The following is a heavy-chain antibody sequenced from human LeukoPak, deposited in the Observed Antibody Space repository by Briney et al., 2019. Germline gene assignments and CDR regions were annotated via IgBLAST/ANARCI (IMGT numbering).Heavy chain of an antibody. D-gene: IGHD2-8*01. Sequence: GGSLRLSCAASGFTFSSYGMSWVRQAPGKGLEWVSAISGSGGSTYYADSVKGRFTIFRDNSKNTLYLQMNSLRTEDTAVYYCARDTKTYDYWGQGTLVTVSS. CDR1: GFTFSSYG. CDR3: ARDTKTYDY. V-gene: IGHV3-23*01. J-gene: IGHJ4*02. CDR2: ISGSGGST.